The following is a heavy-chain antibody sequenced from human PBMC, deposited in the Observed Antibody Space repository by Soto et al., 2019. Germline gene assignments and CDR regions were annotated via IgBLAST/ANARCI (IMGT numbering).Heavy chain of an antibody. CDR1: GGTFSNSA. J-gene: IGHJ6*02. V-gene: IGHV1-69*12. CDR2: IMPIFRTP. CDR3: ARDKDRLQLGGNFYYILDV. Sequence: QVQLEQSGAEVKKPGSSVKVSCKTSGGTFSNSAISWVRQAPGQGLEWMGGIMPIFRTPDYAQKFQDRVTITADESASTAYMELRGRRSDDTAVYYCARDKDRLQLGGNFYYILDVWGQGTTVTVSS. D-gene: IGHD1-1*01.